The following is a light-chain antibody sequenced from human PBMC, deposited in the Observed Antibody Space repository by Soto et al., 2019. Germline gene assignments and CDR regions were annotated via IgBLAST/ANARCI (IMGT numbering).Light chain of an antibody. CDR2: DVT. CDR3: MCYAGGNNWV. Sequence: SALTQPPSASGSPGQSVTISCTGTSSDVGTHGYVSWYQQHAGKAPKLMIYDVTKRPSGVPDRFSGSKSANMASLTVSGLQAEDEADYYCMCYAGGNNWVFGGGTKVTVL. CDR1: SSDVGTHGY. J-gene: IGLJ3*02. V-gene: IGLV2-8*01.